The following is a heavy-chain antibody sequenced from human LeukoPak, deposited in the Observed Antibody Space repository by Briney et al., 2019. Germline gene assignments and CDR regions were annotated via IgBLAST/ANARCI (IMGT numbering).Heavy chain of an antibody. V-gene: IGHV4-59*01. CDR3: ARGCTNRAFDY. CDR2: IFYSGST. J-gene: IGHJ4*02. Sequence: PSETLSLTCTVSGGSISSYYWSWIRQPPGKGLEWIGYIFYSGSTNYNPSLKSRVTISVDTSKNQFSLKLTSVTAADTAVYYCARGCTNRAFDYWGQGTLVTVSS. D-gene: IGHD1-14*01. CDR1: GGSISSYY.